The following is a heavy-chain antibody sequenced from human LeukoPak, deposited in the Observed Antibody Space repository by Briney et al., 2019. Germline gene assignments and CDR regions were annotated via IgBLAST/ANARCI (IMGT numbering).Heavy chain of an antibody. CDR3: TRARSGYYFDY. D-gene: IGHD3-22*01. CDR2: ISSTGTTI. Sequence: GGSLRLSCGASGFTFGSFGMTWVRQAPGKGLEWVSFISSTGTTIYYADSVKGRFTISRDNAQNSLYLQMNSLSDDDTAVYYCTRARSGYYFDYWGQGTLVTVSS. J-gene: IGHJ4*02. V-gene: IGHV3-48*02. CDR1: GFTFGSFG.